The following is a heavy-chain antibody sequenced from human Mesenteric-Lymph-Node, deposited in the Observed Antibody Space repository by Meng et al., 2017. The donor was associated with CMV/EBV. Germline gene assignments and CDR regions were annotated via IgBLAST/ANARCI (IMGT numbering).Heavy chain of an antibody. Sequence: GSLRLSCSVSGGSISTSSYYWDWIRQTPGKGLEWIGSIYHTQSESNSKNPSLKSRVTISIDTSKNTFSLKLSSVTAADTAVYYCARDYSHYAGAHFDYWGQGTLVTVSS. CDR2: IYHTQSESN. J-gene: IGHJ4*02. CDR1: GGSISTSSYY. CDR3: ARDYSHYAGAHFDY. V-gene: IGHV4-39*07. D-gene: IGHD4-11*01.